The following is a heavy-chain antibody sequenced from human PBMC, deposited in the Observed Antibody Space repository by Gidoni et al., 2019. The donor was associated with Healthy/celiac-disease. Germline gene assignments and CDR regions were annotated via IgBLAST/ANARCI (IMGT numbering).Heavy chain of an antibody. D-gene: IGHD3-10*01. Sequence: QVQLVESGGGVVKPGRSVRLSCAASGFTFSSYGMHWVRQAPGKGLEWVAVIWYDGSNKYYADSVKGRFTISRDNSKNTLYLQMNSLRAEDTAVYYCRGSGSYSAFDIWGQGTMVTVSS. V-gene: IGHV3-33*01. CDR3: RGSGSYSAFDI. CDR2: IWYDGSNK. CDR1: GFTFSSYG. J-gene: IGHJ3*02.